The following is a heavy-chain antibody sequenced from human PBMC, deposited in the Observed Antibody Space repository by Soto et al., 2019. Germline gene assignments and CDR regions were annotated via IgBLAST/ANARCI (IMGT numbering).Heavy chain of an antibody. Sequence: QVPLVQSGAEVMKPGSSVKVSCKASGGTFSRHGISWVRQAPGQGLEWMGGIIPIFGTANHAQKFQGRVTITADESTSTAYMELCSMRSEDTAVYYCARGWGYDNNDYHYAYWGQGTLVIVSS. V-gene: IGHV1-69*01. CDR1: GGTFSRHG. CDR3: ARGWGYDNNDYHYAY. CDR2: IIPIFGTA. D-gene: IGHD3-22*01. J-gene: IGHJ4*02.